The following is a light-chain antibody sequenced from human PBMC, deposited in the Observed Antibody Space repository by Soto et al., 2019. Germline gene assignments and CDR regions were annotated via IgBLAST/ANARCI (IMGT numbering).Light chain of an antibody. CDR3: SSCTTSATYV. Sequence: QSVLTQPASVSGSPGQSITISCTGTSSDVGAYNFVSWYQHHPGRAPKLIIYEVTIRPSGVSNRFSGSKSGNTASLTISGLQAEDEADYYCSSCTTSATYVFGSGTKVTVL. CDR2: EVT. CDR1: SSDVGAYNF. J-gene: IGLJ1*01. V-gene: IGLV2-14*01.